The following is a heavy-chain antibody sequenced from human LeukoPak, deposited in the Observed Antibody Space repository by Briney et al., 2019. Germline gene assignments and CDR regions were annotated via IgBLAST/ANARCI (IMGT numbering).Heavy chain of an antibody. D-gene: IGHD3-10*01. V-gene: IGHV3-9*01. CDR1: GFTFSTYA. J-gene: IGHJ4*02. CDR3: AKEALWFGEGLDY. Sequence: GGSLRLSCAASGFTFSTYAMHWVRQAPGKGLEWVSGISWNSGSIGYADSVKGRFTISRDNAKNSLYLQMNSLRAEDTALYYCAKEALWFGEGLDYWGQGTLVTVSS. CDR2: ISWNSGSI.